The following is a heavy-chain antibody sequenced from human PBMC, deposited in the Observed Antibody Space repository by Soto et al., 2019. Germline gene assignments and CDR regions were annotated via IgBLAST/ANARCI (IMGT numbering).Heavy chain of an antibody. V-gene: IGHV4-4*02. Sequence: QVQLQESGPGLVKPSGTLSLTCAVSSGSISSTNWWSWVRQPPGKGLEWIGEIYHSGSINYNPSLKSRVTISVDKSKNQFSLTLNSVTAADTAVYYCGRALRAFSAFDIWGQGTMVTVSS. CDR2: IYHSGSI. J-gene: IGHJ3*02. D-gene: IGHD3-16*01. CDR1: SGSISSTNW. CDR3: GRALRAFSAFDI.